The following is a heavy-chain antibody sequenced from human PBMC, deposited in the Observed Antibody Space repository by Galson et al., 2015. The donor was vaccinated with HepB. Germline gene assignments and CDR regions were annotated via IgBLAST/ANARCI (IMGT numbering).Heavy chain of an antibody. CDR3: ARGSLSNYDFWSGGYFDY. D-gene: IGHD3-3*01. CDR2: IYTSGST. Sequence: TLSLTCTVSGGSISSGSYYWSWIRQPAGKGLEWIGRIYTSGSTNYNPSLKSRVTMSVDTSKNQFSLKLSSVTAADTAVYYCARGSLSNYDFWSGGYFDYRGQGTLVTVSS. J-gene: IGHJ4*02. CDR1: GGSISSGSYY. V-gene: IGHV4-61*02.